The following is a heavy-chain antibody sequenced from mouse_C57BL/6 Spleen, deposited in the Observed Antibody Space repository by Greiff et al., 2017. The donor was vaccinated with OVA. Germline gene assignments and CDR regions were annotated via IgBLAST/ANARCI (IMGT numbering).Heavy chain of an antibody. J-gene: IGHJ4*01. Sequence: VQLQQSGPGLVAPSQSLSITCTVSGFSLTSYGVHWVRQPPGKGLEWLVVIWSDGSTTYNSALKSRLSISKDNSKSQVFLKMNSLQTDDTAMYYCARHPNWDGAYYAMDYWGQGTSVTVSS. CDR2: IWSDGST. D-gene: IGHD4-1*01. V-gene: IGHV2-6-1*01. CDR1: GFSLTSYG. CDR3: ARHPNWDGAYYAMDY.